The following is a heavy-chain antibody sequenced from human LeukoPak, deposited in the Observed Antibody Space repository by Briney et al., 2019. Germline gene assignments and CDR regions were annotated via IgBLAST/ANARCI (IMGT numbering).Heavy chain of an antibody. V-gene: IGHV3-48*04. CDR3: ARDSMAVAGTEGFDY. Sequence: GGSLRLSCVASGFTFSISSMSWVRQAPGKGLEWVSYISSSSSSIYDADSVRGRFTISRDNAKNTLYLQMNSLRAEDTAVYYCARDSMAVAGTEGFDYWGQGTLVTVSS. J-gene: IGHJ4*02. CDR2: ISSSSSSI. D-gene: IGHD6-19*01. CDR1: GFTFSISS.